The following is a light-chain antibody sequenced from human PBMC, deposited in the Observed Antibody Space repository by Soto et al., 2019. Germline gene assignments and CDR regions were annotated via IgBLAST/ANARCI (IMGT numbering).Light chain of an antibody. CDR2: GAS. CDR3: QQYNNWPQT. Sequence: EIVMTQSPATLSVSPGKRATLSCRASQSVSSNLAWYQQKPGQAPRLLIYGASTRATGIPARFSGSGSGTEFTLTISSPQSEDFAVYYCQQYNNWPQTFGQGTKLEIK. J-gene: IGKJ2*01. V-gene: IGKV3-15*01. CDR1: QSVSSN.